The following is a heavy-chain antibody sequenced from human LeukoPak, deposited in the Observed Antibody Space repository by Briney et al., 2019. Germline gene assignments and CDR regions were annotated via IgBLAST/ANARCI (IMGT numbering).Heavy chain of an antibody. CDR2: IYYSGST. J-gene: IGHJ4*02. V-gene: IGHV4-59*08. Sequence: PSETLSLTCTVSGGSISSYYWSWIRQPPGKGLEWIGHIYYSGSTNYNPSLKSRVTISVDTSKNQFSLKLSSVTAADTAVYYCARRYCSSTSCYFGDWGQGTLVTVSS. CDR1: GGSISSYY. CDR3: ARRYCSSTSCYFGD. D-gene: IGHD2-2*01.